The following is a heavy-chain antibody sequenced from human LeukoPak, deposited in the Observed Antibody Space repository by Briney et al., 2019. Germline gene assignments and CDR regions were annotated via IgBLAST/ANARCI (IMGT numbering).Heavy chain of an antibody. J-gene: IGHJ4*02. Sequence: PSETLSLTCTVSGGSISSSSYYWGWIRQPPGKGLEWIGSIYYSGSTYHNPSLKSRVTISVDTSKNQFSLKLSSVTAADTAVYYCARVDCSGVGCSALDYWGQGTPVTVSS. CDR3: ARVDCSGVGCSALDY. D-gene: IGHD2-8*02. CDR2: IYYSGST. V-gene: IGHV4-39*01. CDR1: GGSISSSSYY.